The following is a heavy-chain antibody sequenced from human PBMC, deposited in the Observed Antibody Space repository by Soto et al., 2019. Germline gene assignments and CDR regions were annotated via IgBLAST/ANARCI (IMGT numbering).Heavy chain of an antibody. CDR2: ISYDGSNK. Sequence: QVQLVESGGGVVQPGRSLRLSCAASGFTFSSYAMHWVRQAPGKGLEWVAVISYDGSNKYYADSVKGRFTISRDNSKNTLYLQMNSLRAEDTAVYYCARAPGSGSYYTIDYWGQGTLVTVSS. CDR1: GFTFSSYA. CDR3: ARAPGSGSYYTIDY. J-gene: IGHJ4*02. D-gene: IGHD3-10*01. V-gene: IGHV3-30-3*01.